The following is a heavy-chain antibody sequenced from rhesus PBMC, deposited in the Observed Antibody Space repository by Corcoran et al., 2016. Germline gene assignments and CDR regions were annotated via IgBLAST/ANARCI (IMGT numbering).Heavy chain of an antibody. V-gene: IGHV4-160*01. D-gene: IGHD6-31*01. CDR2: IYGSGGST. CDR3: AKGGAAAH. Sequence: QVQLQESGPGLVKPSEPLSLTCAFSGGSISSNYCSWISQAPGKGLEWNGRIYGSGGSTDYNPSLKSRVTISTDTSKNQVSLKLSSVTAADTAVYYCAKGGAAAHWGQGVLVTVSS. CDR1: GGSISSNY. J-gene: IGHJ4*01.